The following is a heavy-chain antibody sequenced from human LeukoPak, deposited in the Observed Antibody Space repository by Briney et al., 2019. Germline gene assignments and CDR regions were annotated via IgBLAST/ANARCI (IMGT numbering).Heavy chain of an antibody. D-gene: IGHD3-22*01. J-gene: IGHJ4*02. Sequence: GGSLRLSCAASGFTFSGYAMHWDRQAPGKGLEWVAVISYDGTKEYYVDSVKGRFTISRDNSKNTLYLQMNSLRTEDTAVYYCAKEGPYYDSSGYDYWGQGTLVTVSS. V-gene: IGHV3-30-3*01. CDR1: GFTFSGYA. CDR2: ISYDGTKE. CDR3: AKEGPYYDSSGYDY.